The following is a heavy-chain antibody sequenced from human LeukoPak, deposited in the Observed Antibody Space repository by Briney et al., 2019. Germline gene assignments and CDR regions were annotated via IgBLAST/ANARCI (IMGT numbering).Heavy chain of an antibody. CDR1: GYDFINYA. CDR3: ARTCDYSPRGRFVD. CDR2: ISPFNGQT. D-gene: IGHD4-11*01. J-gene: IGHJ4*02. Sequence: ASVKVSCKGSGYDFINYAITWVRQAPGQGLEWMGWISPFNGQTNYAQNLQGRVTMTIDRTTSTSSMELGGLRSDDTGVYYCARTCDYSPRGRFVDWGQGTRVTVSS. V-gene: IGHV1-18*01.